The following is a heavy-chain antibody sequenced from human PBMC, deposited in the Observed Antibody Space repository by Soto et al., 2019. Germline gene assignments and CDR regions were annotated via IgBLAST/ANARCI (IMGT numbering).Heavy chain of an antibody. J-gene: IGHJ6*02. V-gene: IGHV4-30-4*01. CDR1: GGSISGGYYY. CDR2: IYYSGNP. Sequence: SETLSLTCSVSGGSISGGYYYWSWIRQPPGKGLAWLGNIYYSGNPYYNPSLKSRLIISIDTSKNQFSLKLGSVTAADTAVYYCASSSLYCIDVWGQGTTVTVSS. CDR3: ASSSLYCIDV.